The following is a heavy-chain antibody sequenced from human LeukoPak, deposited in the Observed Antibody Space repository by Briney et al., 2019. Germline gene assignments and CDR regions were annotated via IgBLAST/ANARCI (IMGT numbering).Heavy chain of an antibody. CDR3: ARGITMVRGSGLDY. Sequence: PGGSLRPSCAASGFTFSSYWMHWVRQAPGKGLVWVSRINSDGSSTSYADSVKGRFTISRDNAKNTLYLQMNSLRAEDTAVYYCARGITMVRGSGLDYWGQGTLVTVSS. CDR1: GFTFSSYW. D-gene: IGHD3-10*01. V-gene: IGHV3-74*01. J-gene: IGHJ4*02. CDR2: INSDGSST.